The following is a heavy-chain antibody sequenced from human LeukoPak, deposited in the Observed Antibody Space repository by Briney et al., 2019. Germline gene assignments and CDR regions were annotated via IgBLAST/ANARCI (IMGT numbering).Heavy chain of an antibody. D-gene: IGHD3-10*01. J-gene: IGHJ6*03. CDR3: ARLSAYYYGSYFYYYMDV. CDR1: GFTFSNYW. V-gene: IGHV3-7*01. Sequence: HSGGSLRLSCAASGFTFSNYWMTWVRQPPGKGPEWVANIRQDESERYSADSVKGRFTISRDNAKKSVYLYMSSLRAEDTALYYCARLSAYYYGSYFYYYMDVWGKGTTVTVSS. CDR2: IRQDESER.